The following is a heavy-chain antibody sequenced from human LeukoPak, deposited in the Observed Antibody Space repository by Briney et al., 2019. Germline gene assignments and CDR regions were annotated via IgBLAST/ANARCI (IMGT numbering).Heavy chain of an antibody. CDR1: GFTFTTYW. V-gene: IGHV3-7*01. CDR3: ARVVKQWSRDFSSLNYYMDV. CDR2: IKQDRSEK. D-gene: IGHD3-3*01. J-gene: IGHJ6*03. Sequence: GGSLRLSCAASGFTFTTYWMSWVRQAPGKGLELVANIKQDRSEKYYVDSVKGRFTISRDNAKNSPYLQMNSLRAEDTAVYYCARVVKQWSRDFSSLNYYMDVWGKGTTVTVSS.